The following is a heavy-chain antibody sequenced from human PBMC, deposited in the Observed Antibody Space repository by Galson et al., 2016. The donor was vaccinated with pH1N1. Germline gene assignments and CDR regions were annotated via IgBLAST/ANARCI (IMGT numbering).Heavy chain of an antibody. D-gene: IGHD2-15*01. CDR2: VNNDGGST. Sequence: SLRLSCAASGFIFTNYWMHWVRQAPGRGLVWVARVNNDGGSTNYADSVKGRFTLSRDNAKNTVFLEMSSLRAEDTGAYYCVRGRYCSGGSCYSPTAEYFQHRGRGTLLTVSS. J-gene: IGHJ1*01. V-gene: IGHV3-74*01. CDR1: GFIFTNYW. CDR3: VRGRYCSGGSCYSPTAEYFQH.